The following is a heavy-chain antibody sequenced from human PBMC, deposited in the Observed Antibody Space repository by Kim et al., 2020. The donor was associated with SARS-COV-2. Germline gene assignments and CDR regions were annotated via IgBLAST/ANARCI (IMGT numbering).Heavy chain of an antibody. Sequence: GGSLRLSCAASGFTFSSYAMHWVRQAPGKGLEWVAVISYDGSNKYYADSVKGRFTISRDNSKNTLYLQMNSLRAEDTAVYYCARDAYDSSGYSYGIDVWGQGTRVTVSS. J-gene: IGHJ6*02. CDR3: ARDAYDSSGYSYGIDV. V-gene: IGHV3-30*04. CDR2: ISYDGSNK. CDR1: GFTFSSYA. D-gene: IGHD3-22*01.